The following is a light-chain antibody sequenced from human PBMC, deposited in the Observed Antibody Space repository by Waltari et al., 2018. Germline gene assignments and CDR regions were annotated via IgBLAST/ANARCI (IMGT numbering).Light chain of an antibody. Sequence: SFELTQPPSVSVSPGQTARITCSGDALARPYIHWYQQKTGQAPVLLIKKDTERASGIPDRFSGSSAGKTVTLTISGVQAEDEAYYYCQSADTSFSYRVFGGGTKVTVL. CDR2: KDT. J-gene: IGLJ1*01. CDR1: ALARPY. V-gene: IGLV3-25*03. CDR3: QSADTSFSYRV.